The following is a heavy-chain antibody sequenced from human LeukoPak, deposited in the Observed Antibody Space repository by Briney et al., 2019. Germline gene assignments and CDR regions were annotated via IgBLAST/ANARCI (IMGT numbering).Heavy chain of an antibody. CDR1: GGSFSGYY. CDR2: INHSGST. J-gene: IGHJ4*02. V-gene: IGHV4-34*01. CDR3: ARGSGYYRFFDY. D-gene: IGHD3-22*01. Sequence: SETLSLTCAVYGGSFSGYYWSWIRQPPGKGPEWIGEINHSGSTNYNPSLKSRVTISVDTSKNQFSLKLSSVTAADTAVYYCARGSGYYRFFDYWGQGTLVTVSS.